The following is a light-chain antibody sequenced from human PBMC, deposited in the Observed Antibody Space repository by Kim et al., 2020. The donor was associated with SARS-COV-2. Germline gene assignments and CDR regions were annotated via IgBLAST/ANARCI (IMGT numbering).Light chain of an antibody. Sequence: EIVLTQSPATLSLSPGERATLSCRASQSVNSYLAWYQQKPGQAPRLLIYDASNRATGIPPRFSGSGSGTDFTLTISSLEPEDFAVYYYQQRDNWPPITFGQGTRLEIK. CDR2: DAS. V-gene: IGKV3-11*01. CDR3: QQRDNWPPIT. CDR1: QSVNSY. J-gene: IGKJ5*01.